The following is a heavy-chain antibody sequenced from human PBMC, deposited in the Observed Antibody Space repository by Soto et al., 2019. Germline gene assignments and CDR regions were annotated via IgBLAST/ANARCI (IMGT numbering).Heavy chain of an antibody. Sequence: SETLSLTCTVSGGSISSYYWSWIRQPPGKGLEWIGYIYYSGSTNYNPSLKSRVTISVDTSKNQFSLKLSSVTAADTAVYYCATSSGIRILDFDYWGQGTLVTVSS. V-gene: IGHV4-59*08. CDR1: GGSISSYY. CDR3: ATSSGIRILDFDY. D-gene: IGHD3-10*01. CDR2: IYYSGST. J-gene: IGHJ4*02.